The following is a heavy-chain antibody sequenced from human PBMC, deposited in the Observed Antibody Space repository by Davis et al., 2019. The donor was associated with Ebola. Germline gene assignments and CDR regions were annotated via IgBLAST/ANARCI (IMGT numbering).Heavy chain of an antibody. Sequence: QTPSLTPAISGDRVSTNSWNWIRQSPSRGLAWLGRTYYTSKWFTHYAESVKSRITINPDTSKNQFSLHLNSVTPEDTAVYYCARGWLRLGLDVWGKGAAVTFSS. V-gene: IGHV6-1*01. CDR3: ARGWLRLGLDV. CDR1: GDRVSTNS. D-gene: IGHD5-12*01. CDR2: TYYTSKWFT. J-gene: IGHJ6*04.